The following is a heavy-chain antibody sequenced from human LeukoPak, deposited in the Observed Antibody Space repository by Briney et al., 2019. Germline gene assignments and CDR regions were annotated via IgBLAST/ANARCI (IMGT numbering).Heavy chain of an antibody. Sequence: GGSLRLSCAASGFTFNSYSMNWVRQAPGKGLEWVSYISSSSSTIYYADSVKGRFTISRDNAKNSLYLQMNSLRAEDTAVYYCARELNPLRYSSGWYFDYWGQGTLVTVSS. CDR1: GFTFNSYS. V-gene: IGHV3-48*01. D-gene: IGHD6-19*01. CDR2: ISSSSSTI. J-gene: IGHJ4*02. CDR3: ARELNPLRYSSGWYFDY.